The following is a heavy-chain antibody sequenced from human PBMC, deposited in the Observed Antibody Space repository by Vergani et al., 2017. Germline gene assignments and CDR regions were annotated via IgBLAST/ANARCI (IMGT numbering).Heavy chain of an antibody. V-gene: IGHV4-39*07. CDR2: IYYSGST. CDR1: GGSISSSSYY. Sequence: QLQLQESGPGLVKPSETLSLTCTVSGGSISSSSYYWGWIRQPPGKGLEWIGSIYYSGSTYYNPSLKSRVTISVDTAKNQFSLKLSSVTAADTAVYYCARSLPGIATHWGQGTLVTVSS. CDR3: ARSLPGIATH. D-gene: IGHD6-13*01. J-gene: IGHJ4*02.